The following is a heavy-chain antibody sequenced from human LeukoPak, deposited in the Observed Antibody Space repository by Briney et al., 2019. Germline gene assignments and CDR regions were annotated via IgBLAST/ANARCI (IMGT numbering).Heavy chain of an antibody. CDR3: ARDKVEEMVVAATYYGMDV. CDR1: GRSISSGGYY. V-gene: IGHV4-31*03. J-gene: IGHJ6*02. Sequence: SETLSLTCTVSGRSISSGGYYWSWIRQHPGKGLEWIGYIYYSGSTYYNPSLKSRVTISVDTSKNQFSLKLSSVTAADTAVYYCARDKVEEMVVAATYYGMDVWGQGTTVTVSS. D-gene: IGHD2-15*01. CDR2: IYYSGST.